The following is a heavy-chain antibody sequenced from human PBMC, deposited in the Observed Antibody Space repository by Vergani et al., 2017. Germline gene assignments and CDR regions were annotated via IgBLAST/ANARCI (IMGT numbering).Heavy chain of an antibody. CDR2: IYTSGST. V-gene: IGHV4-61*02. J-gene: IGHJ4*02. CDR1: GGSISSGSYY. D-gene: IGHD4-17*01. CDR3: ARDYWRSGWYYGFDY. Sequence: QVQLQESGPGLVKPSQTLSLTCTVSGGSISSGSYYWSWIRQPAGKGLEWIGRIYTSGSTNYNPSLKSRVTISVDTSKNQFSLKLSSVTAADTAVYYCARDYWRSGWYYGFDYWGQGTLVTVSS.